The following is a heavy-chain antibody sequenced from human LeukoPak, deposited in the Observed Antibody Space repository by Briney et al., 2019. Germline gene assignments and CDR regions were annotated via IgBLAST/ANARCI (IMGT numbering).Heavy chain of an antibody. CDR2: ISGSGGST. V-gene: IGHV3-23*01. Sequence: WGNLRFSCAASGFTFSSYAMSWVRQAPGKGLKWVSAISGSGGSTYYADSVKGRFTISRDNSKNTLYLQMNSLKAEDTAVYYCAKALHSSGWQSIDYWGQGTLVTVSS. CDR3: AKALHSSGWQSIDY. J-gene: IGHJ4*02. CDR1: GFTFSSYA. D-gene: IGHD6-19*01.